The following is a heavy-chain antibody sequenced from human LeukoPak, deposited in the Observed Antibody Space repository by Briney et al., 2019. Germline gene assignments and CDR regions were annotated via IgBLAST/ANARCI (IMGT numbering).Heavy chain of an antibody. D-gene: IGHD3-22*01. J-gene: IGHJ4*02. CDR3: ASASGYVQYYFDY. CDR2: IYYSGTT. CDR1: GGSISSYY. V-gene: IGHV4-59*12. Sequence: SETLPLTCTVSGGSISSYYWSWIRQPPGKGLERIGYIYYSGTTNYNPSLKSRVTISVDTSKNQFSLKLSSVTAADTAVYYCASASGYVQYYFDYWGQGTLVTVSS.